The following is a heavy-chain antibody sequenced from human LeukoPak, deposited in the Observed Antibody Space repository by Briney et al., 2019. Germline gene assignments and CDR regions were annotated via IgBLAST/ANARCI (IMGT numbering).Heavy chain of an antibody. J-gene: IGHJ4*02. CDR3: ASRYSGYDGEVDY. CDR2: IIPIFGIA. Sequence: SVKVSFKASGGTFIIYAISWVRQAPGQGLEWMGRIIPIFGIANYAQKFQGRVTITADKSTSTAYMELSSLKSEDTAVYYCASRYSGYDGEVDYWGQGTLVTVSS. V-gene: IGHV1-69*04. D-gene: IGHD5-12*01. CDR1: GGTFIIYA.